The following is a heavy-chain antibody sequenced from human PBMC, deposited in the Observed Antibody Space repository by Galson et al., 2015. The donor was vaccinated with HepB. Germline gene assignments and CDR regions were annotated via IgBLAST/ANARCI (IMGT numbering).Heavy chain of an antibody. CDR2: VDPEDGET. CDR1: GYIFTDYY. Sequence: VKVSCKVSGYIFTDYYIHWVQQAPGKGLEWMGLVDPEDGETIYAEKFQGRITITADTSTDTAYMELSSLKSEDTAMYYCGKGGIVCSGTNCYVARGNYYHGVDVWGQGTTVTVSS. D-gene: IGHD2-2*01. J-gene: IGHJ6*02. V-gene: IGHV1-69-2*01. CDR3: GKGGIVCSGTNCYVARGNYYHGVDV.